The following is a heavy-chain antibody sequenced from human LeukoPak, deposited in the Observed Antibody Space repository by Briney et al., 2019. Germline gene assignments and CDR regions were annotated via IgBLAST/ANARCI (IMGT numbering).Heavy chain of an antibody. V-gene: IGHV4-34*01. CDR2: INHSGTN. CDR1: GGSFSGYY. J-gene: IGHJ3*02. Sequence: PSETLSLTCAVYGGSFSGYYWSWLRQPPGKGLEWIGEINHSGTNNYSPSLKSRVTISVDTSKDQFSLKLSSVTAADTVVYYCARVYYYDSSGYSYYARDDAFDIWGQGTMVTVSS. CDR3: ARVYYYDSSGYSYYARDDAFDI. D-gene: IGHD3-22*01.